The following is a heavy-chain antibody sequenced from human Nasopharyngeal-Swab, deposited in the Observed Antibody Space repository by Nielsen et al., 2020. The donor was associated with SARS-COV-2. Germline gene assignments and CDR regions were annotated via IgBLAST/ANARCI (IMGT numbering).Heavy chain of an antibody. Sequence: KVSCKASGYTFTRYYIHWVRQAPGQGLEWMGIINPGGGSARYSQNFQGRVTMTRDTSTSTVYMELSSLRSEDTAVYYCARGGDPREVVAATDCFDPWGQGTLVTVSS. CDR2: INPGGGSA. CDR1: GYTFTRYY. D-gene: IGHD2-15*01. CDR3: ARGGDPREVVAATDCFDP. V-gene: IGHV1-46*01. J-gene: IGHJ5*02.